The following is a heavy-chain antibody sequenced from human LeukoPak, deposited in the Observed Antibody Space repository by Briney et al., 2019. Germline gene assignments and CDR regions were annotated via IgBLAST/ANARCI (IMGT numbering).Heavy chain of an antibody. CDR1: GYTLTELS. Sequence: ASVKVSCKVSGYTLTELSMHWVRQAPGKGLEWMGGFDPEDGETIYAQKFQGRVTMTEDTSTDTAYMELSSLRSEDTAVYYCATARITMVRGVITPEAFDIWGQGTMVTVSS. CDR2: FDPEDGET. D-gene: IGHD3-10*01. CDR3: ATARITMVRGVITPEAFDI. V-gene: IGHV1-24*01. J-gene: IGHJ3*02.